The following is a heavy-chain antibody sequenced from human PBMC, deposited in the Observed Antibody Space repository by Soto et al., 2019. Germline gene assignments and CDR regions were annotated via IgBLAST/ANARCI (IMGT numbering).Heavy chain of an antibody. D-gene: IGHD2-15*01. CDR3: ARGYCSGGSCYEFDT. V-gene: IGHV4-4*07. J-gene: IGHJ5*02. Sequence: SETLSLTCTVSGGSIRSYYWSWIRQPAGKGLEWLGRIYSSGATNYNPSLKSRVTMSVDTSQNHFSLKLTSVTAADTAVYYCARGYCSGGSCYEFDTWGQGILVTVSS. CDR1: GGSIRSYY. CDR2: IYSSGAT.